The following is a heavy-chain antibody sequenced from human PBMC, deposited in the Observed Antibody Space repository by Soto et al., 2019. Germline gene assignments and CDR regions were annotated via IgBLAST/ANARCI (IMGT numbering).Heavy chain of an antibody. CDR3: ARRRGPPPGYCSGGSCPRGYFDY. CDR2: INHSGST. D-gene: IGHD2-15*01. CDR1: GGSFSGYY. V-gene: IGHV4-34*01. J-gene: IGHJ4*02. Sequence: QVQLQQWGAGLLKPSETLSLTCAVYGGSFSGYYWSWIRQPPGKGLEWIGEINHSGSTNYNPSLKSRVTISVDTSKNQVSLELSSVTAADTAVYYCARRRGPPPGYCSGGSCPRGYFDYWGQGTLVTVSS.